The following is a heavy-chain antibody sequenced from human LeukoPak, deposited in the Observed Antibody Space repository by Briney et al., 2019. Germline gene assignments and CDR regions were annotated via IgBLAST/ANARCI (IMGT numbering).Heavy chain of an antibody. CDR2: MNPNSGNT. CDR3: ARGSPGDPAFDI. CDR1: GYTFTSYD. D-gene: IGHD7-27*01. J-gene: IGHJ3*02. Sequence: ASVKVSCKASGYTFTSYDINWVRQATGQGLEWMGWMNPNSGNTGYAQKFRGRVTMTRNTSISTAYMELSSLRSEDTAVYYCARGSPGDPAFDIWGQGTMVTVSS. V-gene: IGHV1-8*01.